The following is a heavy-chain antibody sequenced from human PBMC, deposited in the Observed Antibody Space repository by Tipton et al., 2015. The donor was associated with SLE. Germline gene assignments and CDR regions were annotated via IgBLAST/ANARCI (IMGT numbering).Heavy chain of an antibody. V-gene: IGHV4-61*09. D-gene: IGHD6-13*01. Sequence: TLSLTCTVSGGSISSGSYYWSWIRQPAGKGLEWIGYIYTSGSTNYNPSLKSRVTISVDTSKNQFSLKLSSVTAADTAVYYCARVMLAAADDYFDYWGQGTLVTVSS. CDR3: ARVMLAAADDYFDY. CDR2: IYTSGST. CDR1: GGSISSGSYY. J-gene: IGHJ4*02.